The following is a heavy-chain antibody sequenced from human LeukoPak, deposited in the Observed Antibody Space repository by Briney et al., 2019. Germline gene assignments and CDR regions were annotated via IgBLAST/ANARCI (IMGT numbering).Heavy chain of an antibody. CDR2: INHSGST. Sequence: SETLSLTCAVYGGSFSGYYWSWIRQPPGKGLEWIGEINHSGSTNYNPSLKSRVTISVDTSKNQFSLKLSSVTAADTAVYYCARRRWLRLSIDFDYWGQGTLVTVSS. CDR1: GGSFSGYY. CDR3: ARRRWLRLSIDFDY. V-gene: IGHV4-34*01. J-gene: IGHJ4*02. D-gene: IGHD5-12*01.